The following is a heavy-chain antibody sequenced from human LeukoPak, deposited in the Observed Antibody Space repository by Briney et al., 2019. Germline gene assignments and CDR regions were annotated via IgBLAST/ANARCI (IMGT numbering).Heavy chain of an antibody. CDR1: GYTFTSYY. V-gene: IGHV1-46*01. J-gene: IGHJ4*02. Sequence: VASVKVSCKASGYTFTSYYMHWVRQAPGQGLEWMGIINPSGGSTSYAQKFQGRVTMTRDTSTSTDYMELSSLRSEDTAVYYCARERVDTAMVTTGFYFDYWGQGTLVTVSS. CDR2: INPSGGST. CDR3: ARERVDTAMVTTGFYFDY. D-gene: IGHD5-18*01.